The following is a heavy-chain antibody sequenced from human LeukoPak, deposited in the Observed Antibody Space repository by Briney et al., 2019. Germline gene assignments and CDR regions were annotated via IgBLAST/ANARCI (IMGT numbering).Heavy chain of an antibody. J-gene: IGHJ4*02. D-gene: IGHD3-3*01. CDR1: GFTFSSYG. V-gene: IGHV3-30*03. CDR2: ISYDGSTK. Sequence: GGSLRPSCAASGFTFSSYGMQWVRQAPGKGLEWVAIISYDGSTKYYGDSVRGRFTISRDNSKSTVYLQMNSLRADDTAVYYCARDRDLGVVTPWCDYWGQGILVTVSS. CDR3: ARDRDLGVVTPWCDY.